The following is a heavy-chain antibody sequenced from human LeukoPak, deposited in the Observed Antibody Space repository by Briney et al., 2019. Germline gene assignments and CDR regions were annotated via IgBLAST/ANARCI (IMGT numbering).Heavy chain of an antibody. Sequence: SVKVSCKASGGTFSSYAISWVRQAPGQGLEWMGGIIPIFGTANYAQKFQGRVTITADESTSTAYMELRSLRSDDTAVYYCARAGGFYSSSWWYYFDYWGQGTLVTVSS. J-gene: IGHJ4*02. CDR1: GGTFSSYA. V-gene: IGHV1-69*13. D-gene: IGHD6-13*01. CDR3: ARAGGFYSSSWWYYFDY. CDR2: IIPIFGTA.